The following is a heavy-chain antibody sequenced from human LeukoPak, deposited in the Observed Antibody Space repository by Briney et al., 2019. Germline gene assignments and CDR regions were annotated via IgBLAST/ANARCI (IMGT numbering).Heavy chain of an antibody. J-gene: IGHJ4*02. CDR1: GGTFSNFH. CDR2: IIPLSGTP. D-gene: IGHD3-10*01. V-gene: IGHV1-69*05. CDR3: ARGRGQVVFDY. Sequence: GASVKVSCKASGGTFSNFHIAWVRQAPGQGFGWMGGIIPLSGTPNYAQKFQGRVTITTDDSSTTAYMELRSLRSDDTAVYYCARGRGQVVFDYWGQGTLVTVSS.